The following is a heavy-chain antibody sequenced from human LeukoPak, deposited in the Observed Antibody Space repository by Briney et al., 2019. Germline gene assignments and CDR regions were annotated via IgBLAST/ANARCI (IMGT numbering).Heavy chain of an antibody. J-gene: IGHJ4*02. CDR2: INPNSGGT. V-gene: IGHV1-2*02. CDR3: ARVFVESLYSSSWYSFDY. D-gene: IGHD6-13*01. CDR1: GYTFTGYY. Sequence: GASVKVSCKASGYTFTGYYMHWLRQAPGQGLEWMGWINPNSGGTNYAQKFQGRVTMTRDTSISTAYMELSRLRSDDTAVYYCARVFVESLYSSSWYSFDYWGQGTLVTVSS.